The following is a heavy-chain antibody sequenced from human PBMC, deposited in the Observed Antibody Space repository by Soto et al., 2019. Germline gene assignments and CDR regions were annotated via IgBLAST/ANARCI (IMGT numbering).Heavy chain of an antibody. CDR3: ARDPWVGDIGDY. CDR2: IYSGGNT. D-gene: IGHD4-17*01. V-gene: IGHV3-66*01. Sequence: DVQLVESGGGLVLRGESLRLSCAASGFTVGSAYMSWVRQAPGKGLEWVAGIYSGGNTYYADSVKGRFTISRDTSKNRLYLLMNKLRAEDAGIYYCARDPWVGDIGDYWGQGTLVTVSS. J-gene: IGHJ4*02. CDR1: GFTVGSAY.